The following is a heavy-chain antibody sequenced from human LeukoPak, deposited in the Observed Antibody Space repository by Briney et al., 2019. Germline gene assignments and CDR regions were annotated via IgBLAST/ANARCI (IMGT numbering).Heavy chain of an antibody. V-gene: IGHV3-23*01. J-gene: IGHJ4*02. CDR3: ARLRATWVGDLLPYYFDY. D-gene: IGHD3-10*01. CDR1: GLTFSIYA. Sequence: PGGSLRLSCAASGLTFSIYAMTWVRQAPGKGLEWVSTLSNSGGSTSYADSVQGRFTVSRDNSKNTLYLQMSSLRAEDTAVYYCARLRATWVGDLLPYYFDYWGQGTLVTVSS. CDR2: LSNSGGST.